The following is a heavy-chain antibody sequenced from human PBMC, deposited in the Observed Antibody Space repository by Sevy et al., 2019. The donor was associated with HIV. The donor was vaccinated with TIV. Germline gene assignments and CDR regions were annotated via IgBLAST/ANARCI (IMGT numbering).Heavy chain of an antibody. V-gene: IGHV3-7*01. D-gene: IGHD7-27*01. Sequence: GESPKISCAASGFTLNTYWMTWVRQAPGKGLESVANMNPSASEKFYMDSVKGRFTIRRDNAKNSLYLQMNSLRVEDTAVYYCATDLNWANYWGQGTLVTVSS. CDR2: MNPSASEK. CDR1: GFTLNTYW. CDR3: ATDLNWANY. J-gene: IGHJ4*02.